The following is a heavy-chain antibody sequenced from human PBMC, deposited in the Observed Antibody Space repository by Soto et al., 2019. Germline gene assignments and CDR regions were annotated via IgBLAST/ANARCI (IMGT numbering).Heavy chain of an antibody. CDR3: AKGPLGSGYDHDY. Sequence: EVQLLDSGGGLVQPGGSLGLSCAASGFTFSSYAMNWVRQAPGKGLDWVSAISGSGGSTYYADSVKGRFTISRDNSKNTLYLQMSSLRAEDTAVYYCAKGPLGSGYDHDYRGQGTLVTVSS. CDR1: GFTFSSYA. J-gene: IGHJ4*02. CDR2: ISGSGGST. V-gene: IGHV3-23*01. D-gene: IGHD5-12*01.